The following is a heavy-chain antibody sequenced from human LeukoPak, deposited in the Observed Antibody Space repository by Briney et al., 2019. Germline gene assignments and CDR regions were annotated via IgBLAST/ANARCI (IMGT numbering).Heavy chain of an antibody. V-gene: IGHV3-53*01. Sequence: PGGSLRLFCAASGFTVSSNYMSWVRQAPGKGLEWVSVIYSGGSTYYADSVKGRFTISRDNSKNTLYLQMNSLRAEDTAVYYCARVSYDSSGYYFDYWGQGTWSPSPQ. CDR3: ARVSYDSSGYYFDY. CDR2: IYSGGST. D-gene: IGHD3-22*01. CDR1: GFTVSSNY. J-gene: IGHJ4*02.